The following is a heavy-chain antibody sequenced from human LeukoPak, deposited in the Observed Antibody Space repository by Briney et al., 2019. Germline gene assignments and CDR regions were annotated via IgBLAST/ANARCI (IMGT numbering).Heavy chain of an antibody. CDR3: ARDRPDIVATTYYFDY. CDR2: INPNSGGT. CDR1: GYTFTGYY. D-gene: IGHD5-12*01. Sequence: ASVKVSCKASGYTFTGYYMHWVRQAPGQGLEWMGWINPNSGGTNYAQKFQGRVTMTRDTSISTAYMELSRLRSDDTAVYYCARDRPDIVATTYYFDYWGQGTLVTVSS. V-gene: IGHV1-2*02. J-gene: IGHJ4*02.